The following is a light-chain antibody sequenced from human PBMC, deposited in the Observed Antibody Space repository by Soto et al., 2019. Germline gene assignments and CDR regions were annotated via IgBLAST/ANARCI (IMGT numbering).Light chain of an antibody. CDR3: SSYRTSNTRQIV. V-gene: IGLV2-14*03. CDR1: SSEVGGYNY. J-gene: IGLJ1*01. Sequence: QSVLTQPASGSGSPGQSITISCTGTSSEVGGYNYVSWYQHHPGKAPKLMIYDVSNRPSGVSNRFSGSKSGNTASLSISGLQPEDEADYYCSSYRTSNTRQIVCGTGTKVTVL. CDR2: DVS.